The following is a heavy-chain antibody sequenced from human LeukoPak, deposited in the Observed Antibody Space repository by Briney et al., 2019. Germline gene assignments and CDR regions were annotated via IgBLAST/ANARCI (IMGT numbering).Heavy chain of an antibody. D-gene: IGHD3-22*01. J-gene: IGHJ6*03. V-gene: IGHV1-2*02. CDR1: GYTFTGYY. CDR2: INPNSGGT. Sequence: ASVKVSCKASGYTFTGYYMHWVRQAPGQGIEWMGWINPNSGGTNYAQKFQGRVTMTRDTSISTAYMELSRLRSDDTAVYYCALSSGYYQYYYYYYMDVWGKGTTVTVSS. CDR3: ALSSGYYQYYYYYYMDV.